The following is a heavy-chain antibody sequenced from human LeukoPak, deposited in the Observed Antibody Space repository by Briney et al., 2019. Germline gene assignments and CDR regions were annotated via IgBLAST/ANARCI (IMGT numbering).Heavy chain of an antibody. CDR3: ARVATILYYFDY. V-gene: IGHV1-2*02. CDR1: GYTFPRYY. D-gene: IGHD5-12*01. J-gene: IGHJ4*02. CDR2: INPNSGGT. Sequence: ASVKVSCKASGYTFPRYYMHWVRQAPGQGLEWMGWINPNSGGTNYAQKFQGRVTMTRDTSISTAYMELSRLRSDDTAVYYCARVATILYYFDYWGQGTLVTVSS.